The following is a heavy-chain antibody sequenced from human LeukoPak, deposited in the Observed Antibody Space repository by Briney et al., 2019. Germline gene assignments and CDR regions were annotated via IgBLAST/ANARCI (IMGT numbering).Heavy chain of an antibody. V-gene: IGHV3-33*03. J-gene: IGHJ4*02. CDR3: AELTSMVEQY. CDR1: GFTSSSYG. D-gene: IGHD3-10*01. CDR2: IWYDGSHK. Sequence: PGRSLRLSCAASGFTSSSYGVHWVRQAPGKGLEWVAVIWYDGSHKYYADSVKGRFTISRDNSKNTLYLEMNSLRAEDTAVYYCAELTSMVEQYWGQGTLVTVSS.